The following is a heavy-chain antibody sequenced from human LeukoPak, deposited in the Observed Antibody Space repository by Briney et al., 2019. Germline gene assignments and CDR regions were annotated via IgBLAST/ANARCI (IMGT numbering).Heavy chain of an antibody. V-gene: IGHV3-48*01. CDR1: GFSFSSYA. CDR3: ARASNDWFDP. J-gene: IGHJ5*02. CDR2: ISSSSSTI. Sequence: GGSLRLSCAASGFSFSSYAMNWVRQAPGKGLEWVSYISSSSSTIYYADSVKGRFTISRDNAKNSLYLQMNSLRAEDTAVYYCARASNDWFDPWGQGTLVTVSS.